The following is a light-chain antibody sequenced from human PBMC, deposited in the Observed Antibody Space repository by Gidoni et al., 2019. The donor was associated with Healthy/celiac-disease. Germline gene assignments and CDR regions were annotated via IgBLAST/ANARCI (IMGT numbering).Light chain of an antibody. CDR3: QQDKNWRCS. Sequence: EIVMTQSPATLSVSPGERATLSCRASQSVSSNLAWYQQKPGQAPRLLIYGASTRATGIPARFSGSGSGTEFTLTISSLQSEDFAVYYCQQDKNWRCSFGQGTKLEIK. CDR2: GAS. CDR1: QSVSSN. V-gene: IGKV3-15*01. J-gene: IGKJ2*04.